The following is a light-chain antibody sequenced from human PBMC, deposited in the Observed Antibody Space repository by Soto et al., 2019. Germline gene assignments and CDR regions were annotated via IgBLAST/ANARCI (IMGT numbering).Light chain of an antibody. CDR1: RDIRKY. CDR2: DAS. CDR3: KQYHTLVS. Sequence: DIQMTQSPSSLSASVGDRVTITCQASRDIRKYLNWYQQKPGKAPKLLIYDASNLETGVTSRFSGSGSGTDFTFTISSLQSEDIATYYCKQYHTLVSFGGGTKVEIK. V-gene: IGKV1-33*01. J-gene: IGKJ4*01.